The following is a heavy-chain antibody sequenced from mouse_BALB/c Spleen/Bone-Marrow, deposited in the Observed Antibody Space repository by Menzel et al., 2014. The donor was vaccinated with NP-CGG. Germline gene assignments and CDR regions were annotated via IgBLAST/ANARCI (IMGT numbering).Heavy chain of an antibody. V-gene: IGHV5-15*02. Sequence: EVMLVESGGGLVQPGGSRKLSCAASGFTFSDYGMAWVRQAPGKGPEWVAFISNLAYSFYYADTVTGRFTISRENAKNTLYLEISSLRSEDSAMYYCARAGYDGYPWYFDVWGAGITVTVSS. CDR3: ARAGYDGYPWYFDV. D-gene: IGHD2-3*01. CDR1: GFTFSDYG. J-gene: IGHJ1*01. CDR2: ISNLAYSF.